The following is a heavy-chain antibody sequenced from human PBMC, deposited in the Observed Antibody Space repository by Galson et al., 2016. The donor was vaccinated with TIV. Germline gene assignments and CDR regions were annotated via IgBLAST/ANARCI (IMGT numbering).Heavy chain of an antibody. D-gene: IGHD3-10*01. Sequence: SLRLSCAASGFTFSNYAMTWVRQAPGKGLEWVSGIYGGGVTTFYADSVKGRFTISRDNSKNTLYLQMNSLRAEDTAAYYCAKDWRQYFGSGSYFDFRGQGTLVTVSS. V-gene: IGHV3-23*01. CDR3: AKDWRQYFGSGSYFDF. CDR1: GFTFSNYA. J-gene: IGHJ4*02. CDR2: IYGGGVTT.